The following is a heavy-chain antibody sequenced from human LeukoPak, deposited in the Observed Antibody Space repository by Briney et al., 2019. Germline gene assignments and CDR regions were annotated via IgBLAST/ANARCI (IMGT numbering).Heavy chain of an antibody. J-gene: IGHJ5*02. V-gene: IGHV3-53*01. Sequence: GGSLRLSCAASGFTVTNTYMTWVRLTPGKGLESVAVIYTGGGTFYADSAKGRFTISRDSSKNTLYLQMNSLRAEDTAVYFCARVATGSYDWFDPWGQGTLVTVSS. CDR2: IYTGGGT. CDR1: GFTVTNTY. D-gene: IGHD3-10*01. CDR3: ARVATGSYDWFDP.